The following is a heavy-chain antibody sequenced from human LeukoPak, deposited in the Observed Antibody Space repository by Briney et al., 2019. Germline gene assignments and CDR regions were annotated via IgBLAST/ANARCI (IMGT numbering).Heavy chain of an antibody. CDR3: ARWGATMVRGVISKPAFDY. J-gene: IGHJ4*02. CDR1: GRSISSYY. V-gene: IGHV4-59*08. Sequence: PSETLSLTCTVSGRSISSYYWSWIRQPPGKGLEWIGYIYYSGSPTYNPSFKTRVTISVDRSKNQSSLKLSSVTAADTSGYYCARWGATMVRGVISKPAFDYWGQGTLVTVSS. CDR2: IYYSGSP. D-gene: IGHD3-10*01.